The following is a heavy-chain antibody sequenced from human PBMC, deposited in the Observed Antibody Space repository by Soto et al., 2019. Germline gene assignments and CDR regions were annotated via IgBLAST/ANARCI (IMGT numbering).Heavy chain of an antibody. CDR1: GFTFSSYG. Sequence: GGSLRLSCAASGFTFSSYGMSWVRQAPGKGLEWVSAISGSGGSTYYADSVTGRFTISRDNAKNSLYLQMNSLRAEDTAVYYCARPKSGSYYLYFDYWGQGTLVTVSS. J-gene: IGHJ4*02. V-gene: IGHV3-23*01. CDR2: ISGSGGST. D-gene: IGHD1-26*01. CDR3: ARPKSGSYYLYFDY.